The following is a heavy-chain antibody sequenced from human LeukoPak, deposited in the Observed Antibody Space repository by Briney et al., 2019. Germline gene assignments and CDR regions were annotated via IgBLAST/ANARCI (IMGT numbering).Heavy chain of an antibody. J-gene: IGHJ4*02. V-gene: IGHV3-30*03. D-gene: IGHD7-27*01. CDR2: ISYDGSNK. Sequence: GGSLRLSCAASGFTFSTYGMHWVRQAPGQGLEWVAVISYDGSNKYYADSVKGRFTISRDNSKNTLYLQMISLRAEDTAVYYCARGPPNWGYDYWGPGTLVTVSS. CDR3: ARGPPNWGYDY. CDR1: GFTFSTYG.